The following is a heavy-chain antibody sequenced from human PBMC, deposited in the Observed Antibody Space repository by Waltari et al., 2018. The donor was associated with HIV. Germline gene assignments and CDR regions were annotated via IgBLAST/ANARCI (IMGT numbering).Heavy chain of an antibody. D-gene: IGHD5-18*01. V-gene: IGHV1-8*01. Sequence: VQLVQSGAEVKKPAAAVKVACTASGCTLTSYDINWVRQATVQGLEWMGWMNHNSGNTSYAQKFQGRVTMTRNTSISTAYMELSSLRSEDTAVYYCVCGYSYGTFDHWGQGTLVTVSS. CDR2: MNHNSGNT. J-gene: IGHJ4*02. CDR1: GCTLTSYD. CDR3: VCGYSYGTFDH.